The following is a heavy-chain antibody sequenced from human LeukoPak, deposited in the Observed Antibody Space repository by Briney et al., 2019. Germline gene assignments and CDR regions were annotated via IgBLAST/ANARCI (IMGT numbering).Heavy chain of an antibody. V-gene: IGHV1-2*02. D-gene: IGHD1-26*01. J-gene: IGHJ4*02. CDR2: INPNSGGT. CDR3: AREVGATDY. Sequence: ASVTVSCKASGYTFTGCYMHWVRQAPGQGLEWMGWINPNSGGTNYAQKFQGRVTMTRDTSISTAYMELSRLRSDDTAVYYCAREVGATDYWGQGTLVTVSS. CDR1: GYTFTGCY.